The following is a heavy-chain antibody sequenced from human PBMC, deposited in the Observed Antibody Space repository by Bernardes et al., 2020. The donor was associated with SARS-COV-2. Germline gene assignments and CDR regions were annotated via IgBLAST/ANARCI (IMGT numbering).Heavy chain of an antibody. CDR3: PSPRARVDY. CDR2: ITGPGGST. J-gene: IGHJ4*02. V-gene: IGHV3-23*01. Sequence: GVSLRLSCAASGFTFSSYVITWFRQAPGMGLEWVSSITGPGGSTYYSDSVKGRFTISRDNSKNTLYLQMNSLRAEYTAIYYCPSPRARVDYWGQGNLVTVSS. CDR1: GFTFSSYV.